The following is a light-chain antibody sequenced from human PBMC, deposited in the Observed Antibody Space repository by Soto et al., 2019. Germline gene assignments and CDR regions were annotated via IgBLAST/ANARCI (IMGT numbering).Light chain of an antibody. CDR3: HQSYRTVWT. Sequence: IQLTQSPSSLSASLGDRVSIXXRKSQNIFSYLNWYQQKAGQAPKLXIHSASTLESGVPSRFSGGGSGTDFTLTISGLQPEDFATYFCHQSYRTVWTFGQGTKVDIK. J-gene: IGKJ1*01. CDR1: QNIFSY. CDR2: SAS. V-gene: IGKV1-39*01.